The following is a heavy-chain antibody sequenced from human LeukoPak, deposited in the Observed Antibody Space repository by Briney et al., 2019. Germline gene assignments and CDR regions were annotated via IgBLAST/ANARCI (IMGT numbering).Heavy chain of an antibody. J-gene: IGHJ6*02. CDR2: ISGSGGST. CDR1: GFTFSSYA. D-gene: IGHD6-19*01. V-gene: IGHV3-23*01. Sequence: GGSLRLSCAASGFTFSSYAMSWVRQAPGKGLEWVSAISGSGGSTYYADSVKGRFTISRDNSKNTLYLQMNSLRAEDTAVYYCAREIHSSGWESYGMDVWGQGTTVTVSS. CDR3: AREIHSSGWESYGMDV.